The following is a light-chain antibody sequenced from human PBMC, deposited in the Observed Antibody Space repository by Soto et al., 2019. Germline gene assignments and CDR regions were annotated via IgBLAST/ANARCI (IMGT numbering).Light chain of an antibody. J-gene: IGKJ1*01. V-gene: IGKV1-5*01. CDR3: QQHNSSPWT. CDR2: DAS. Sequence: DIQMTQSPSTLSASVGDRCTSACRASQSVSSCFAWYQQKPGKAPKLPIYDASSLETGVPSRFSGSGSGTEFTLTISSLQPDDFATYYCQQHNSSPWTFGQGTKVDIK. CDR1: QSVSSC.